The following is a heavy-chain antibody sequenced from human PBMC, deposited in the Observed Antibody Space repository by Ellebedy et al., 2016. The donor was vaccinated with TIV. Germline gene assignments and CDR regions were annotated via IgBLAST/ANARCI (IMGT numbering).Heavy chain of an antibody. Sequence: AASVKVSCKASGGTFCSHTLNWVRQSPGQGLVWMGRIIPILDISNYAQKFQGRVTLTADKSTSTAYMELSSLRSEDTAVYYCAREITVTTNPHDYWGQGTLVTVSS. CDR3: AREITVTTNPHDY. CDR2: IIPILDIS. CDR1: GGTFCSHT. D-gene: IGHD4-17*01. J-gene: IGHJ4*02. V-gene: IGHV1-69*04.